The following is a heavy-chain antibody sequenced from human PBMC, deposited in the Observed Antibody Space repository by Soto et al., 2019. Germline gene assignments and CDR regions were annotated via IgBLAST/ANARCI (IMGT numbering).Heavy chain of an antibody. CDR3: ARDQVEWPTPAYGMDV. CDR2: IYYSGST. D-gene: IGHD1-26*01. Sequence: PSETLYLTCTVSGGSIISYYWSWIRQPPGKGLEWIGYIYYSGSTNYNPSLKSRVTISVDTSKNQFSLKLSSVTAADTAVYYCARDQVEWPTPAYGMDVWGQGTTVTVSS. CDR1: GGSIISYY. J-gene: IGHJ6*02. V-gene: IGHV4-59*01.